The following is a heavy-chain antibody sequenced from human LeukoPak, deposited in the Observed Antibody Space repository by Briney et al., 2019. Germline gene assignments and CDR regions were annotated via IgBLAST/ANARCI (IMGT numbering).Heavy chain of an antibody. V-gene: IGHV3-23*01. J-gene: IGHJ4*02. D-gene: IGHD3-22*01. CDR1: GGSISSYY. CDR3: AKDFRDYYDSSGFDY. CDR2: ISGSGGST. Sequence: ETLSLTCTVSGGSISSYYWSWIRQPPGKGLEWVSAISGSGGSTYYADSVKGRFTISRDNSKNTLYLQMNSLRAEDTAVYYCAKDFRDYYDSSGFDYWGQGTLVTVSS.